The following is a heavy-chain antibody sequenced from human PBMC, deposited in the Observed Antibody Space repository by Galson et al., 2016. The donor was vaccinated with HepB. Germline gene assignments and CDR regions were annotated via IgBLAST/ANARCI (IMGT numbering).Heavy chain of an antibody. CDR2: INAGNGNT. Sequence: SVKVSCKASGNTFTTYAMHWVRQAPGQRLEWMGWINAGNGNTKYSQKFQGRVTMTRDTSTSTAYMELRSLRSDDTAVYYCARFSEGATTWSFDYWGQGTLVTVSS. CDR3: ARFSEGATTWSFDY. D-gene: IGHD1-26*01. J-gene: IGHJ4*02. V-gene: IGHV1-3*01. CDR1: GNTFTTYA.